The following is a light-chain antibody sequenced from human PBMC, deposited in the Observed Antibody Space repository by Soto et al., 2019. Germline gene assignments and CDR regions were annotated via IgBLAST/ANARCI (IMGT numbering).Light chain of an antibody. CDR3: QQSYSRPIT. Sequence: DIQMTQSPSSLSASVGDRVTITCRASQSIGIYLNWYQHKPGQAPKFLIYGASSLQSGVPSRFSGSGSGTDFTLTISSLQPEDFATYYCQQSYSRPITFGQGTRLEIK. CDR1: QSIGIY. CDR2: GAS. J-gene: IGKJ5*01. V-gene: IGKV1-39*01.